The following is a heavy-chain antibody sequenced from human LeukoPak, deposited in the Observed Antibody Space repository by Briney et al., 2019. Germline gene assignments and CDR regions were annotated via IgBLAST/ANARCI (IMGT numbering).Heavy chain of an antibody. Sequence: GGSLRLSCAASGFTFSTYATSWVRRAPGQGLEWVSGISGSGGNTYYADTVKGRFTISRDNSYNTLYLQMNSLRAEDTAVYYCAKGGKYSGSGSPDYWGQGTLVTVSS. CDR2: ISGSGGNT. CDR3: AKGGKYSGSGSPDY. J-gene: IGHJ4*02. CDR1: GFTFSTYA. V-gene: IGHV3-23*01. D-gene: IGHD6-6*01.